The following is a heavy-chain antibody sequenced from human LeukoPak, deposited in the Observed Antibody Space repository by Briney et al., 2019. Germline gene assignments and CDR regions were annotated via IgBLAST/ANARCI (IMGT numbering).Heavy chain of an antibody. D-gene: IGHD3-3*01. CDR1: GGSISSGNYC. V-gene: IGHV4-61*01. CDR2: VHYSGST. J-gene: IGHJ3*02. CDR3: ARDHDRAFDI. Sequence: PSETLSLTCTVSGGSISSGNYCWSWIRQPPGKGLEWIGFVHYSGSTNYNPSLKSRVTISVDTSKNQFSLKLSSVTAADTAVYYCARDHDRAFDIWGQGTLVTVSS.